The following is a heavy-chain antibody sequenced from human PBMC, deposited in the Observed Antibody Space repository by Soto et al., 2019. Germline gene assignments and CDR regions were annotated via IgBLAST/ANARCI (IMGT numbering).Heavy chain of an antibody. D-gene: IGHD2-8*01. V-gene: IGHV2-5*01. Sequence: QITLKESGPTLVKPTQTLTLTCTFSGFSLSTSGVGVGWIRQPPGKALEWLALIYWNDDKRYSPSLKSRLTITKETAKNQVVRTMTNMDPVDTATYYCAHSSGKLLYFRGMDVWGQGTTVTVSS. J-gene: IGHJ6*02. CDR1: GFSLSTSGVG. CDR3: AHSSGKLLYFRGMDV. CDR2: IYWNDDK.